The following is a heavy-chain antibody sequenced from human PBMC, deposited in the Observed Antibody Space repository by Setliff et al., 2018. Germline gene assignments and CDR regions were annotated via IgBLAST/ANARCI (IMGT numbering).Heavy chain of an antibody. J-gene: IGHJ5*02. CDR3: ASGVPNYDFWSGYYTGSYWFDP. V-gene: IGHV4-39*07. D-gene: IGHD3-3*01. CDR2: IYYSGNS. CDR1: GGSISSSSYY. Sequence: KPSETLSLTCTVSGGSISSSSYYWGWIRQPPGKGLEWIGSIYYSGNSYYNPSLKSRVTISVDTSKNQLSLKLNSVTAADTAVYYCASGVPNYDFWSGYYTGSYWFDPWGQGTLVTSPQ.